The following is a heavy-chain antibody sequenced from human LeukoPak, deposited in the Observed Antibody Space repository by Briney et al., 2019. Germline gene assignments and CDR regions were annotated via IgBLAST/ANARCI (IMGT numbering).Heavy chain of an antibody. J-gene: IGHJ5*02. CDR3: ARGHIFDP. Sequence: SETLSLTCAVYGGSFSGYYWSWIRQPPGKGLEWIGEINHSGSTNYNPSLKSRVTISVDTSKNQFSLKLSSVTAADTAVYYCARGHIFDPWGQGTLVTVSS. V-gene: IGHV4-34*01. CDR1: GGSFSGYY. D-gene: IGHD2-21*01. CDR2: INHSGST.